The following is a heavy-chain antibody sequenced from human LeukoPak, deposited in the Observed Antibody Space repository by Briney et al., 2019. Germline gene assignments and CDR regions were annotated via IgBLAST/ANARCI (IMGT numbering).Heavy chain of an antibody. D-gene: IGHD1-26*01. J-gene: IGHJ3*02. V-gene: IGHV1-58*02. CDR2: IVVGSGNT. CDR1: GFTFTSSA. CDR3: AGCLGVPHAFDI. Sequence: ASVKVSCKASGFTFTSSAMQWVRQARGQRLEWIGWIVVGSGNTNYAQKFQERVTITRDMSTSTAYMELRSLRSGDTAVYYCAGCLGVPHAFDIWGQGTMVTVSS.